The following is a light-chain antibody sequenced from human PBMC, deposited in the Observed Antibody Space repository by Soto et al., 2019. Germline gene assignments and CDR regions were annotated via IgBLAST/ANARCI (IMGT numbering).Light chain of an antibody. V-gene: IGLV2-8*01. CDR3: SSFAGSPVV. Sequence: QSALTQPPSASGSPGQSVTITCSGTSSDVGEENYVSWYQQHPGKVPKLILYEVSKRPSGVPDRFSGSRSGNPASLTVSGLQAEDEADYYCSSFAGSPVVFGGGTEVTVL. CDR1: SSDVGEENY. CDR2: EVS. J-gene: IGLJ2*01.